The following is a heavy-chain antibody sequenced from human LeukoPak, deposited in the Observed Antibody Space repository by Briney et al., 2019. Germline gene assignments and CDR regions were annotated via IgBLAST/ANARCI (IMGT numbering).Heavy chain of an antibody. V-gene: IGHV4-39*01. CDR1: GGSISSSSYY. CDR2: IYYSGST. J-gene: IGHJ6*03. D-gene: IGHD1-1*01. Sequence: SETLSLTCTVSGGSISSSSYYWGWIRHPPGKGLEWIGSIYYSGSTYYNPSLKSRVTISVDTSKNQFSLKLSSVIAADTAVYYCARHVGTPYYYYYMDVWGKGTTVTVSS. CDR3: ARHVGTPYYYYYMDV.